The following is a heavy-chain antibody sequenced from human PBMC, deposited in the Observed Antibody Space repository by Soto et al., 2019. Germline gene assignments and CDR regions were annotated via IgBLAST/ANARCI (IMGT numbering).Heavy chain of an antibody. CDR3: ATAGYCRSAGCSNWFDP. J-gene: IGHJ5*02. Sequence: QVQLQESGPGLVKPSQTLSLTCTVSGGSISSGDYYWSWIRQPPGKVLEWIGYIYYSGSTYYNPSLKSRVIISLDASENQFSLKLTSVSAADTAVYYCATAGYCRSAGCSNWFDPWGQGTPVTVSS. CDR2: IYYSGST. V-gene: IGHV4-30-4*01. D-gene: IGHD2-2*03. CDR1: GGSISSGDYY.